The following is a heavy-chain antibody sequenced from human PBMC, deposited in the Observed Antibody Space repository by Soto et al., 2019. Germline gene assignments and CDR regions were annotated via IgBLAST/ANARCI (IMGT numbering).Heavy chain of an antibody. D-gene: IGHD3-10*01. CDR3: SLSSGKLAWFGEPFSGSGFGP. CDR1: GVAITSGNYY. Sequence: PSETLSLTCTVSGVAITSGNYYWGWIRQPPGKGLEWIGTIYYTGSTYYDPSLKSRVTISVDTSKNQFSLKLTSVTAADTAVYYCSLSSGKLAWFGEPFSGSGFGPRGQGTLVAVSS. V-gene: IGHV4-39*01. CDR2: IYYTGST. J-gene: IGHJ5*02.